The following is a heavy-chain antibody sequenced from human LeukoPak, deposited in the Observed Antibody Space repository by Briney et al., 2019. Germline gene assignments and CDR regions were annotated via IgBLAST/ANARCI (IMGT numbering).Heavy chain of an antibody. CDR1: GGTFSSYA. Sequence: GSSVKVSCKASGGTFSSYAISWVRQAPGQGLEWMGGIIPIFGTANYAQKFQGRVTITADESTSTAYMELSSLRSEDTAVYYCARSPQRTGNDGEVDYWGQGTLVTVSS. CDR2: IIPIFGTA. J-gene: IGHJ4*02. CDR3: ARSPQRTGNDGEVDY. D-gene: IGHD1-1*01. V-gene: IGHV1-69*01.